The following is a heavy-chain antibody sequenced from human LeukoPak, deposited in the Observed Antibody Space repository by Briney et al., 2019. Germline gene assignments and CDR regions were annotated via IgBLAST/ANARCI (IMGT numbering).Heavy chain of an antibody. CDR2: IIPIFGTA. D-gene: IGHD4-17*01. Sequence: SVKVSCKASGGTFSSYAISWVRQAPGQELEWMGGIIPIFGTANYAQKFQGRVTMTRDMSTSTVYMELSSLRSEDTAVYYCASGGTTYDYWGQGTLVTVSS. V-gene: IGHV1-69*05. CDR1: GGTFSSYA. CDR3: ASGGTTYDY. J-gene: IGHJ4*02.